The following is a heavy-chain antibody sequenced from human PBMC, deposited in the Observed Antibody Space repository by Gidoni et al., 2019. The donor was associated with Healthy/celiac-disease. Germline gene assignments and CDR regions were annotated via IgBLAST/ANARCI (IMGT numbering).Heavy chain of an antibody. CDR1: GFTFVDYA. D-gene: IGHD2-2*01. CDR2: ISWNSGSI. Sequence: EVQLVESGGGLVQPGRSLRLSCAASGFTFVDYAMHWVRQAPGKGLEWVSGISWNSGSIGYADSVKGRFTNSRDNAKNSLYLQMNSRRAEDTALYYCAKDMGRYCSSTSCYDGGFDYWGQGTLVTVSS. V-gene: IGHV3-9*01. J-gene: IGHJ4*02. CDR3: AKDMGRYCSSTSCYDGGFDY.